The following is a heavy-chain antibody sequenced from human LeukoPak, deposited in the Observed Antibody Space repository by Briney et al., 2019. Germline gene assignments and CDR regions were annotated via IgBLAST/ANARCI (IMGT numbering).Heavy chain of an antibody. CDR3: AGEYCSGGSCRQGFDY. V-gene: IGHV1-2*02. Sequence: ASVKVSCKASGYTFTDYYMHWVRQAPGQGLEWMGWINPNSGDTNHAQNFQGRVTLTRDTSISSAYMELSSLRSDDTAVYYCAGEYCSGGSCRQGFDYWGQGTLVTVSS. J-gene: IGHJ4*02. D-gene: IGHD2-15*01. CDR1: GYTFTDYY. CDR2: INPNSGDT.